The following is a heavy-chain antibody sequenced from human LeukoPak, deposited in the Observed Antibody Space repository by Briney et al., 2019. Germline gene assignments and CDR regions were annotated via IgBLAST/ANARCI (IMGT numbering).Heavy chain of an antibody. V-gene: IGHV4-59*01. Sequence: SETLSLTCTVSGGSISGYYWSWIRQPPGKGLEWIGYIYYTGSTNYNPSLKSRVTISIDASKNQFSLKLTSVTSADTAVLYCARGRGYSGYAYEYWGQGTLVTVSS. D-gene: IGHD5-12*01. CDR2: IYYTGST. CDR3: ARGRGYSGYAYEY. J-gene: IGHJ4*02. CDR1: GGSISGYY.